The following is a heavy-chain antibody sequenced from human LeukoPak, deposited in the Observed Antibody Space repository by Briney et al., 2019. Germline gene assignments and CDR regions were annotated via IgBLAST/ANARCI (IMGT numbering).Heavy chain of an antibody. D-gene: IGHD3-10*01. Sequence: SETLSLTCTVSGGSISSGGYYWSWIRQHPGKCLEWIGYIYYSGSTYYNPSLKSRVTISVDTSKNQFSLKLSSVTAADTAVYYCARESSGDPNWFDPWGQGTLVTVSS. CDR1: GGSISSGGYY. J-gene: IGHJ5*02. V-gene: IGHV4-31*03. CDR3: ARESSGDPNWFDP. CDR2: IYYSGST.